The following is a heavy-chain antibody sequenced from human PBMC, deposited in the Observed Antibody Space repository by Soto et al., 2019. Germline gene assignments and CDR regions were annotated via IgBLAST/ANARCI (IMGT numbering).Heavy chain of an antibody. Sequence: EVQLVESGGGLVQPGGSLRLSCATSGFTFSSYEMNWVRQAPGKGLEWVSYISSSGSTIYYADSVKGRFTISRDNAKNALYRQMDSLRAEDTAVYYCSRDQEAGSFFPYYYSMDVLGQGTTVTVAS. V-gene: IGHV3-48*03. D-gene: IGHD6-13*01. CDR1: GFTFSSYE. CDR2: ISSSGSTI. J-gene: IGHJ6*02. CDR3: SRDQEAGSFFPYYYSMDV.